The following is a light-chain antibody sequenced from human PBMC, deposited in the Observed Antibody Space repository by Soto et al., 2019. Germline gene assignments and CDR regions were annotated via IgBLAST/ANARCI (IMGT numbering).Light chain of an antibody. V-gene: IGKV3-20*01. CDR3: QHYGYPQWT. CDR1: QTGSNSY. CDR2: GVS. Sequence: IVLTQSPGTLSLSPGERATLSCRASQTGSNSYLAWYQQKSGQAPRLLIYGVSTRATGIPDRFSGGGSGTELALTISRLEPEDFAVYICQHYGYPQWTFGPGTKLEIK. J-gene: IGKJ1*01.